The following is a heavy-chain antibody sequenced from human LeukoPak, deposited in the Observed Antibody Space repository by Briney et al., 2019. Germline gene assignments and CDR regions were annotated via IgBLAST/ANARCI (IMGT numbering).Heavy chain of an antibody. J-gene: IGHJ4*02. CDR3: AKGSGKFDY. Sequence: PGGSLRLSCVASGLPIADFAMHWVRQAPGKGLEWVSLISGDGVSTFYVDSVKGRFSISRDNSKNSLYLEMNSLRTEDAALYYGAKGSGKFDYWGQGTLVAVSS. D-gene: IGHD3-10*01. CDR2: ISGDGVST. CDR1: GLPIADFA. V-gene: IGHV3-43*02.